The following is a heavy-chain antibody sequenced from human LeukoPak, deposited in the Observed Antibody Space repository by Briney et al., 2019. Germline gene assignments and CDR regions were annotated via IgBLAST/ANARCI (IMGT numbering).Heavy chain of an antibody. V-gene: IGHV3-7*01. CDR1: GFTFSSYW. CDR3: ARSLLHYYNSSGYGY. J-gene: IGHJ4*02. CDR2: IKQDGSEK. Sequence: GGSLRLSCAASGFTFSSYWMSWVRQAPGKGLEWVANIKQDGSEKYYVDSVKGRFTISRDNAKNSLYQQMNSLRAEDTAVYYCARSLLHYYNSSGYGYWGQGTLVTVSS. D-gene: IGHD3-22*01.